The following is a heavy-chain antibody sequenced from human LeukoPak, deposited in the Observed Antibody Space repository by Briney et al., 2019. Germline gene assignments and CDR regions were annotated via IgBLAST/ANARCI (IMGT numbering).Heavy chain of an antibody. J-gene: IGHJ4*02. CDR2: ISYDGNNK. CDR3: ARDEARYYDSGGYPHY. D-gene: IGHD3-22*01. CDR1: GFTFSSYA. Sequence: GGSLRLSCAASGFTFSSYAMHWVRQAPGKGLEWVAIISYDGNNKYHADFVKGRFTISRDNSKNTLYLQMNSLRAEDTAVYYCARDEARYYDSGGYPHYCGQGTLVTVSS. V-gene: IGHV3-30-3*01.